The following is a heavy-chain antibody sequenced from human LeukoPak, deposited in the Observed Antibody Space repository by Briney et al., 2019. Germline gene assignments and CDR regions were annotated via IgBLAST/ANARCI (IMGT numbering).Heavy chain of an antibody. D-gene: IGHD1-26*01. V-gene: IGHV1-18*01. CDR1: GHTFTNFG. CDR3: AKNRGATWWDLVDY. CDR2: IGADSGNT. J-gene: IGHJ4*02. Sequence: ASVKVSCKASGHTFTNFGITRVRQAPGQGLEWMGWIGADSGNTNYAQKFQGRVTLSIDTSTSTAYIELRTLGSDDTAVYFCAKNRGATWWDLVDYWGQGTLVTVSS.